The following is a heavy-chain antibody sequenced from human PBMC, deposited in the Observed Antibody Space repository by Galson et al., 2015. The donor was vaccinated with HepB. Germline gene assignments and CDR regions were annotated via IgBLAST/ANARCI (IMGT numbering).Heavy chain of an antibody. D-gene: IGHD6-19*01. CDR3: ASAHSSGWSYFDY. CDR2: IWYDGSNK. Sequence: SLRLSCAASGFTFSSYGMHWVRQAPGKGLEWVAVIWYDGSNKYYADSVKGRFTISGDNSKNTLYLQMNSLRAEDTAVYYCASAHSSGWSYFDYWGQGTLVTVSS. J-gene: IGHJ4*02. CDR1: GFTFSSYG. V-gene: IGHV3-33*01.